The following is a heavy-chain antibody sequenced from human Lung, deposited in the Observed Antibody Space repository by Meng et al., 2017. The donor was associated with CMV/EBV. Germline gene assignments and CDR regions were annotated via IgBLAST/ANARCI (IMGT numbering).Heavy chain of an antibody. D-gene: IGHD3-10*01. V-gene: IGHV3-21*05. CDR2: ISSPSSFI. Sequence: GESLKISCAASGFTFSSFSMNWVRQAPGKGLEWVSYISSPSSFIQYADSVKGRFTISRDNAKNSLYLQMNSLRVEDTAVYYCARGRTRDWGQGTLVTVSS. CDR1: GFTFSSFS. CDR3: ARGRTRD. J-gene: IGHJ4*02.